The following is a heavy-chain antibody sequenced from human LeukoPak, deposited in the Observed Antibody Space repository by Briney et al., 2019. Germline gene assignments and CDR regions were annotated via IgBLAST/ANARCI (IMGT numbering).Heavy chain of an antibody. J-gene: IGHJ4*02. V-gene: IGHV3-48*03. D-gene: IGHD2-2*02. CDR3: AKGDQPLLYGGAFDS. CDR1: GFTFSSYE. Sequence: PGGSLRLSCAASGFTFSSYEMSWIRQATGKGLEWISYISNSGSTKYYADSVKGRFTISRDNAKNTLHLQMISLRAEDTAVYYCAKGDQPLLYGGAFDSRGQGTLVTVSS. CDR2: ISNSGSTK.